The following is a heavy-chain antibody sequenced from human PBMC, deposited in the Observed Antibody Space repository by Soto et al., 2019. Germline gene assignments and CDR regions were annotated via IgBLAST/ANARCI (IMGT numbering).Heavy chain of an antibody. D-gene: IGHD3-10*01. CDR2: IIPIFGTA. CDR1: GGTFSSYA. CDR3: ARAGRRVRGVSSSLTFDAFDI. V-gene: IGHV1-69*13. J-gene: IGHJ3*02. Sequence: GASVKVSCKASGGTFSSYAISWVRQAPGQGLEWMGGIIPIFGTANYAQKFQGRVTITADESTSTAYMELSSLRSEDTAVYYCARAGRRVRGVSSSLTFDAFDIWGQGTMVT.